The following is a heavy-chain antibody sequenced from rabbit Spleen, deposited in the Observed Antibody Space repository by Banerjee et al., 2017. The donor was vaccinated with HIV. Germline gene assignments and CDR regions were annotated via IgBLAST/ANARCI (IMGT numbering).Heavy chain of an antibody. CDR1: GFVLNGYQQ. CDR3: ARMVNDWTYVGANDL. V-gene: IGHV1S45*01. J-gene: IGHJ4*01. CDR2: IDTSTGNT. D-gene: IGHD4-2*01. Sequence: QEQLEESGGDLVKPGASLTLTCKASGFVLNGYQQMCWVRQAAGKGLEWIGCIDTSTGNTNYATWVISRFTVSKPSSTTVTLQMTSLTAADTATYFCARMVNDWTYVGANDLWGPGTLVTVS.